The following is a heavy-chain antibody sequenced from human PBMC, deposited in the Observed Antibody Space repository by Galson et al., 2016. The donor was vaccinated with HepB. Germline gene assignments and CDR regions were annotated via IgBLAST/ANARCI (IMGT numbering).Heavy chain of an antibody. D-gene: IGHD3-9*01. V-gene: IGHV3-23*01. CDR3: AKGTLNYDISTGYFSYYFDY. CDR1: GFTFSSYV. Sequence: SLRLSCAASGFTFSSYVMSWVRQAPGKGLEWVSAISGSGGSTYYADSVKGRFTISRDNSKNTLYLQMNSLRVEDTAVYYCAKGTLNYDISTGYFSYYFDYWGQGTLVSVSS. CDR2: ISGSGGST. J-gene: IGHJ4*02.